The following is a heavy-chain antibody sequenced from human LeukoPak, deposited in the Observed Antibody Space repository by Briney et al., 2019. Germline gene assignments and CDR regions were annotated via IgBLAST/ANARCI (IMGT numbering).Heavy chain of an antibody. Sequence: PGGSLRLSCAASGLIFTSYGMHWVRQAPGKGLEWVAVISYDGSNKYYADSVKGRFIISRDNSKNTLYLQMNSLRVEDTAVYYCAKGYSGYEWFFDYWGQGTLVTGSS. V-gene: IGHV3-30*18. CDR2: ISYDGSNK. J-gene: IGHJ4*02. CDR3: AKGYSGYEWFFDY. CDR1: GLIFTSYG. D-gene: IGHD5-12*01.